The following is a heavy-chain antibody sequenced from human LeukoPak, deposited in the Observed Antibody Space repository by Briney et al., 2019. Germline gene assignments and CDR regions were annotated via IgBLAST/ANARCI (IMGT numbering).Heavy chain of an antibody. CDR2: ISSSSSYI. Sequence: GGSPRLSCAASGFTFSSYSMNWVRQAPGQGLEWVSSISSSSSYIYYADSVKGRFTISRDNAKNSLYLQMNSLRAEDTAVYYCAREEYSGSYYFDYWGQGTLVTVSS. CDR3: AREEYSGSYYFDY. CDR1: GFTFSSYS. J-gene: IGHJ4*02. V-gene: IGHV3-21*01. D-gene: IGHD1-26*01.